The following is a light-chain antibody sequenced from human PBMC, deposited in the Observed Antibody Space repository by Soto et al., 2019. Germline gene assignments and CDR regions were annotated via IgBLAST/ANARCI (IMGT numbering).Light chain of an antibody. CDR3: QHYNSYPWT. CDR2: HAS. J-gene: IGKJ1*01. CDR1: QTINNW. Sequence: DIQMTQSPSTLSASIGDRVTITCRASQTINNWLAWYQQKPGKAPNLLIYHASNLETGVPSRFSGSAFGTEFTLTISSLQPDGFATYYCQHYNSYPWTFGQGTKVDIK. V-gene: IGKV1-5*01.